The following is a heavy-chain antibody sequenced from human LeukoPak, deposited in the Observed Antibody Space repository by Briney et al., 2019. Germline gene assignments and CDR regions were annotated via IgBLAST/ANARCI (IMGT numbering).Heavy chain of an antibody. Sequence: ASVKASCKASGYTFTRYAMHWVRQAAGHGRGWMGWISFYNADTLYAQNFQRRLTVTTDTSTSTASMELTSLTSDDAALYFCARVTYYYGSGRQDEFSYWGQGTLVTLSS. D-gene: IGHD3-10*01. V-gene: IGHV1-18*01. J-gene: IGHJ4*02. CDR1: GYTFTRYA. CDR3: ARVTYYYGSGRQDEFSY. CDR2: ISFYNADT.